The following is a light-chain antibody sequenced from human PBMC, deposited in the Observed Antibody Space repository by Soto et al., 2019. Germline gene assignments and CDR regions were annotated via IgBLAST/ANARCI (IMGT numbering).Light chain of an antibody. Sequence: DIQMTQSPSTLSASVGDRVTITCRASQSISSWLAWYQQKPGKAPKLLIYDASSLESGVPSRFSGSGAGTEFTLTISSLQPDDFATYYCQQYNRYLCPFGQGTKLEIK. V-gene: IGKV1-5*01. J-gene: IGKJ2*02. CDR1: QSISSW. CDR3: QQYNRYLCP. CDR2: DAS.